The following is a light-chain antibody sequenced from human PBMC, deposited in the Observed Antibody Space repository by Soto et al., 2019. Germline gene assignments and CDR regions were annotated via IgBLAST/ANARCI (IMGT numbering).Light chain of an antibody. V-gene: IGKV1-5*01. J-gene: IGKJ4*01. Sequence: IQITQSPATLSASVGDTVTITCLASQTISGWLAWYQQRPGKAPNLLIFDASTLESGVPSRFSGSGSGTTFTLTISSLQPNDFATYYCQQYNSYPLTFGGGTKVDI. CDR3: QQYNSYPLT. CDR2: DAS. CDR1: QTISGW.